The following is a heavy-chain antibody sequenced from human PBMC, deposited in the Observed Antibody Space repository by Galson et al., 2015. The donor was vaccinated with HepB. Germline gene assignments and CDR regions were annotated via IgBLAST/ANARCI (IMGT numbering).Heavy chain of an antibody. CDR1: GFTFSSYG. CDR3: TRDTVRGGQCEPRHKPPCRGAQSHQ. D-gene: IGHD3-10*01. V-gene: IGHV3-30*03. Sequence: SLRLSCAGSGFTFSSYGMHWVRQAPGKGLEWIAFVSDVGNEKHYAASVKGRFTVSRDNSKNTLYLQMDSLKTEDTAVYYCTRDTVRGGQCEPRHKPPCRGAQSHQGALGT. J-gene: IGHJ6*01. CDR2: VSDVGNEK.